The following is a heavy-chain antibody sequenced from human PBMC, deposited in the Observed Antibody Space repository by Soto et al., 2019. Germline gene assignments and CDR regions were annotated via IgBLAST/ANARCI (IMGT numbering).Heavy chain of an antibody. CDR2: IDPSDSYT. CDR1: GYSFTSYW. V-gene: IGHV5-10-1*01. D-gene: IGHD3-10*01. J-gene: IGHJ6*02. Sequence: GESLKISCKGSGYSFTSYWISWVRQMPGKGLEWMGRIDPSDSYTNYSPSFQGHVTISADKSISTAYLQWSSLKASDTAMYYCARNMVRGVIHHYGMDVWGQGTTVTVSS. CDR3: ARNMVRGVIHHYGMDV.